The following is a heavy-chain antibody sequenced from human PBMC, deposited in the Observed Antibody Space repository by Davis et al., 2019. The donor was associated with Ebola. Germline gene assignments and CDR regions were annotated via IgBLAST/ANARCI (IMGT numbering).Heavy chain of an antibody. D-gene: IGHD3-22*01. CDR2: ITSGSTI. Sequence: GGSLRLSCAASGFTFSSYSMNWVRQAPGKGLEWVSYITSGSTIYYADSVKGRFTISRDNAKNSLYLQMNSLRAEDTAVYYCARGPLYYYDSSGYYYVWGQGTLVTVSS. J-gene: IGHJ4*02. CDR1: GFTFSSYS. V-gene: IGHV3-21*05. CDR3: ARGPLYYYDSSGYYYV.